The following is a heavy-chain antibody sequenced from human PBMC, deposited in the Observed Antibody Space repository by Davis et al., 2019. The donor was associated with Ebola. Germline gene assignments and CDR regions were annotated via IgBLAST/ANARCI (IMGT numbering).Heavy chain of an antibody. V-gene: IGHV3-23*01. CDR3: AKAAGSIGGWYFDY. Sequence: GGSLRLSCAASGFTFSNYAMSWVRQAPVKGLEWVSAISGSGGSTYYADSVKGRFTISRDNSKNTLYLQMNSLRAEDTAVYYCAKAAGSIGGWYFDYWGQGTLVTVSS. D-gene: IGHD1-26*01. CDR2: ISGSGGST. CDR1: GFTFSNYA. J-gene: IGHJ4*02.